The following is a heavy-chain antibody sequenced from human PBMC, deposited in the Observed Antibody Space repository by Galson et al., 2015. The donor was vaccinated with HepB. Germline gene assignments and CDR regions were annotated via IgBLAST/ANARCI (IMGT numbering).Heavy chain of an antibody. J-gene: IGHJ4*02. D-gene: IGHD3-10*01. CDR1: GFTFSSYA. V-gene: IGHV3-7*03. CDR3: VRGGRGVKYHLSFDY. CDR2: IKQDGSEK. Sequence: SLRLSCAASGFTFSSYAMSWVRQAPGKGLEWVANIKQDGSEKYYVDSVKGRFTISRDNAKNSLYLQMNSLRAEDTAVYYCVRGGRGVKYHLSFDYWGQGTLVAVSS.